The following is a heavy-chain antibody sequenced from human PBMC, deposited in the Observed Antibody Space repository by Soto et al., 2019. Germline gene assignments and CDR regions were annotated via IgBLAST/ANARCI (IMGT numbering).Heavy chain of an antibody. CDR2: IWYDGINK. CDR3: AREGVPAAIVGADGLFI. Sequence: GGSLRLSCAASGFTFSSYCIPWVRQAPCKGLQWLAVIWYDGINKYYADSVKGRFIISRDNSKNTLYLQMNSLRAEDTDVYYCAREGVPAAIVGADGLFIWGPRAMVT. CDR1: GFTFSSYC. V-gene: IGHV3-33*01. D-gene: IGHD2-2*01. J-gene: IGHJ3*02.